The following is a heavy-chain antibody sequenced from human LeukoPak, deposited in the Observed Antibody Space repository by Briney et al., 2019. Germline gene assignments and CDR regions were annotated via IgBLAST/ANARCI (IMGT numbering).Heavy chain of an antibody. V-gene: IGHV4-34*01. D-gene: IGHD3-3*01. CDR1: GGSLSGYY. CDR2: INHSGST. J-gene: IGHJ5*02. CDR3: ARTARGITIFGVVIYNWFDP. Sequence: SETLSLTCTVSGGSLSGYYWSWIRQPPGKGLEWIGEINHSGSTNYNPSLKSRVTISVDTSKNQFSLKLSSVTAADTAVYYCARTARGITIFGVVIYNWFDPWGQGTLVTVSS.